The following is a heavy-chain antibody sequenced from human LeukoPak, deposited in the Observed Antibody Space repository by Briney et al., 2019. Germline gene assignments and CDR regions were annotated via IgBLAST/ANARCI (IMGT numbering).Heavy chain of an antibody. J-gene: IGHJ6*04. CDR1: GYTFTSYG. CDR2: ISAYNGNT. CDR3: AKDIVVVLAADYYCYGMDV. V-gene: IGHV1-18*01. D-gene: IGHD2-15*01. Sequence: GASVKVSCKASGYTFTSYGISWVRQAPGQGLEWMGWISAYNGNTNYAQNLQGRVTMTTDTSTRTAFMELRSLRSHDTAVYYCAKDIVVVLAADYYCYGMDVWGEGTTFTVSS.